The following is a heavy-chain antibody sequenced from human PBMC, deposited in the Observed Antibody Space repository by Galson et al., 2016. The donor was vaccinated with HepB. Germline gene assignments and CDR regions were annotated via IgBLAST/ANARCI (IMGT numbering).Heavy chain of an antibody. J-gene: IGHJ4*02. CDR1: GFTFRSYD. D-gene: IGHD3-22*01. CDR3: GRGTYYYDHRDAFDI. Sequence: SLRLSCAASGFTFRSYDMHWVRQVTGKGLEWVSVIGSSGDTYYTPSVKGRFTISRENAKNSLYLQMNSLRVGDTAVYYCGRGTYYYDHRDAFDIWGQGTLVTVSS. CDR2: IGSSGDT. V-gene: IGHV3-13*01.